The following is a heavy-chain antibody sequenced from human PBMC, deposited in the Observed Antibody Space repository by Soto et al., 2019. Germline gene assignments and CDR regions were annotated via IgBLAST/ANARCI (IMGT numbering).Heavy chain of an antibody. D-gene: IGHD3-10*01. CDR2: IFWDDDK. CDR1: GFSLSTYGMG. Sequence: QITLKESGPTLVKPSRTLTLTCTFSGFSLSTYGMGVGWIRQPPGKALEWLALIFWDDDKRYSPSLKTRLTLSKDSSKNQVVLTMTNMDPVDTAKYFCAHRMIRGLTDHGLDVWGPGTTVTVSS. CDR3: AHRMIRGLTDHGLDV. V-gene: IGHV2-5*02. J-gene: IGHJ6*02.